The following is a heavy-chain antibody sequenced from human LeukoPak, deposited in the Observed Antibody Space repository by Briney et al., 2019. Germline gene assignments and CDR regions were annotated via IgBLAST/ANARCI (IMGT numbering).Heavy chain of an antibody. D-gene: IGHD3-22*01. J-gene: IGHJ6*02. CDR3: AREPMTYGMDV. CDR1: GFTFTSYA. V-gene: IGHV3-23*01. CDR2: ISDSGGST. Sequence: GGSLRLSCAASGFTFTSYAMSWARQAPGKGLEWVSSISDSGGSTYYADSVKGRFTISRDNAKNSLYLQMNSLRDEDTAVYYCAREPMTYGMDVWGQGTTVTVSS.